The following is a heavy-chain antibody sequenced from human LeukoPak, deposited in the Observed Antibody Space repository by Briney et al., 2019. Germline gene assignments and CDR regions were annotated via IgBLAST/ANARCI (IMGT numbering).Heavy chain of an antibody. J-gene: IGHJ1*01. Sequence: ASVKVSCKASGGTFSSYAISWVRQAPGQRLEWMGRTIPNFGTANYAQKCQGRVTITTDESTSTAYMELSSLRSEDTAVYYCAREPVSAPAEYFQHWGQGTLVTVSS. CDR1: GGTFSSYA. CDR2: TIPNFGTA. D-gene: IGHD3-3*02. V-gene: IGHV1-69*05. CDR3: AREPVSAPAEYFQH.